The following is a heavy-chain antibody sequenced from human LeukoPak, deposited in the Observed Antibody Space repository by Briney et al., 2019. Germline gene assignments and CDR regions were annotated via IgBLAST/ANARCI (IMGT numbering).Heavy chain of an antibody. CDR1: GDSISSSNW. Sequence: PSETLSLTCAVSGDSISSSNWWSWVRQPPGKGLEWIGSIYYSGSTYYNPSLKSRVTISVDTSKNQFSLKLSSVTAADTAVYYCARLIAVAASFDYWGQGTLVTVSS. V-gene: IGHV4-39*01. J-gene: IGHJ4*02. D-gene: IGHD6-19*01. CDR2: IYYSGST. CDR3: ARLIAVAASFDY.